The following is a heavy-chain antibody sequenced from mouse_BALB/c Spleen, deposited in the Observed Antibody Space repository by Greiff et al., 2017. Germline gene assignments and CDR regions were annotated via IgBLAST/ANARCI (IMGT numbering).Heavy chain of an antibody. CDR3: ARVGYYYGSSSWFAY. J-gene: IGHJ3*01. D-gene: IGHD1-1*01. Sequence: EVQLVESGGGLVQPGGSLKLSCAASGFTFSSYGMSWVRQTPDKRLELVATINSNGGSTYYPDSVKGRFTISRDNAKNTLYLQMSSLKSEDTAMYYCARVGYYYGSSSWFAYWGQGTLVTVSA. V-gene: IGHV5-6-3*01. CDR2: INSNGGST. CDR1: GFTFSSYG.